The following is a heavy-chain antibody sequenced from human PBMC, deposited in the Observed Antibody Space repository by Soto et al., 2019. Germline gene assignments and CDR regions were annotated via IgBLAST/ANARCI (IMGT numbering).Heavy chain of an antibody. V-gene: IGHV3-23*01. CDR3: AKAFGTYYFDY. J-gene: IGHJ4*01. Sequence: GESLKISCVASGFTFISYAMRWVRQAPGKGLEWVSAIGSSGATTYYADSVKGRFTISRDNSKNTVYLQMNSLRAEDTAVYYCAKAFGTYYFDYWGQGTVVTVSS. CDR2: IGSSGATT. CDR1: GFTFISYA. D-gene: IGHD3-10*01.